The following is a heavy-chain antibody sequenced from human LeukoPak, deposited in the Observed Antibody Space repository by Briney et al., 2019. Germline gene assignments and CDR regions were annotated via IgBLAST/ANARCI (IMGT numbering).Heavy chain of an antibody. Sequence: ASVXVXXXXXGXXXTXYDIXWVRQXTGQGLEWMGWMNPNSGNTGYAQKFQGRVTMTRNTSISTAYMELSSLRSEDTAVYYCARVRGYAGTEVDYWGQGTLVTVSS. CDR1: GXXXTXYD. CDR3: ARVRGYAGTEVDY. D-gene: IGHD3-10*01. CDR2: MNPNSGNT. J-gene: IGHJ4*02. V-gene: IGHV1-8*01.